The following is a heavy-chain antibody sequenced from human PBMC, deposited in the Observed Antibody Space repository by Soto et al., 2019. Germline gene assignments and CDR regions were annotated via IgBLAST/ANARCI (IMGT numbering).Heavy chain of an antibody. CDR1: GYTFTHYG. V-gene: IGHV1-18*01. CDR3: ARGDGDTLDN. Sequence: QVQLVQSGAEVKKPGASVKVSCKASGYTFTHYGITWVRQAPGQGLEWTGRINAYVGETKSAQKYQGRITVTMDTSSNTAYLELRSLRSNDTAVYYCARGDGDTLDNWGQGTLLRVSA. J-gene: IGHJ4*02. CDR2: INAYVGET.